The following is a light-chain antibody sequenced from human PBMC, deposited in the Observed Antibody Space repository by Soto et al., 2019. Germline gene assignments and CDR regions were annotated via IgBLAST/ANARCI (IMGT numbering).Light chain of an antibody. CDR2: GAS. V-gene: IGKV3-15*01. J-gene: IGKJ1*01. Sequence: EIVMTQSPATLSVSPGERATLSCRASQSIGNNLGWYQQKPGQAPRLLIYGASTRATGIPARFSGSGSGTEFTLTIYSLLSEDFAVYYCHQYDTWLSWTFGQGTKVEIK. CDR3: HQYDTWLSWT. CDR1: QSIGNN.